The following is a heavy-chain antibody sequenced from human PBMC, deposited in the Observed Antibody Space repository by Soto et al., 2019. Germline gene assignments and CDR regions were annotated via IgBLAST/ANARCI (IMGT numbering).Heavy chain of an antibody. V-gene: IGHV1-18*01. CDR2: ISAYDGKT. CDR1: GYTFNTYG. CDR3: ARGREMATILSAWFDP. D-gene: IGHD5-12*01. Sequence: ASVKVSCKTSGYTFNTYGINWVRQAPGQGLELMGWISAYDGKTTYAEKFQGRVTLTTDKSTSTAYMELSSLRSEDTAVYYCARGREMATILSAWFDPWGQGTLVTVSS. J-gene: IGHJ5*02.